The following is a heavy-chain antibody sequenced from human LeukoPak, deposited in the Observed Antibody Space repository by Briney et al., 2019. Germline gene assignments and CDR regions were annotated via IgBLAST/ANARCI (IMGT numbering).Heavy chain of an antibody. V-gene: IGHV6-1*01. J-gene: IGHJ4*02. CDR1: GDSVSSNSAA. CDR3: ARAGEGGYDSSGSFDY. D-gene: IGHD3-22*01. Sequence: SQTLSLTCAISGDSVSSNSAAWNWIRQSPSRGLEWLGRTYYRSKWYNDYAVSVKSRITINPDTSKNQFSLQLNSVTPEDTAVYYCARAGEGGYDSSGSFDYWGQGTLVTVSS. CDR2: TYYRSKWYN.